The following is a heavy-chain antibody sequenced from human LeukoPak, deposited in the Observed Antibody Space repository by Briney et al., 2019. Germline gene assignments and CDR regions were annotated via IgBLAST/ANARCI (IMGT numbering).Heavy chain of an antibody. CDR3: VRDNGYCTGGSCYSVFDS. Sequence: PGGSLRLPCAGSGFVLSHLWMNWVRQAPGKGLEWVGSITPDGTGANYVDSVKGRFSISRDNAKSYLSLQMNSLRAEDTAVYYCVRDNGYCTGGSCYSVFDSWGQGSLVTVSS. J-gene: IGHJ5*01. CDR1: GFVLSHLW. CDR2: ITPDGTGA. D-gene: IGHD2-15*01. V-gene: IGHV3-7*01.